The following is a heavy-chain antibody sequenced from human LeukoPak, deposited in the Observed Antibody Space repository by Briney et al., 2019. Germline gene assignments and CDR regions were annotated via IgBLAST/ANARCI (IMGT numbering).Heavy chain of an antibody. CDR2: IYYSGST. D-gene: IGHD6-13*01. V-gene: IGHV4-59*08. CDR3: ARSGSSWYSGGWFDP. CDR1: RGSISSYY. J-gene: IGHJ5*02. Sequence: SETLSLTRLVSRGSISSYYWSWIRQPPGRGREGIGHIYYSGSTNYNPSLKSRVTISVDTSKNQFSLKLSSVTAADTAVYYCARSGSSWYSGGWFDPWGQGTLVTVSS.